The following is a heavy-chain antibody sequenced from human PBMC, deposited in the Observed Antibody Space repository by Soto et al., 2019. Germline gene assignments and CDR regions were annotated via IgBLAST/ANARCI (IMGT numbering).Heavy chain of an antibody. CDR2: IKQDGSEK. CDR3: AREGPNWNYVHYYYYGMDV. Sequence: PGGSLRLSCAASGFTFSSYWMSWVRQAPGKGLEWVANIKQDGSEKYYVDSVKGRFTISRDNAKNSLYLQMNSLRAEDTAVYYCAREGPNWNYVHYYYYGMDVWGQGTTVTVSS. V-gene: IGHV3-7*01. J-gene: IGHJ6*02. D-gene: IGHD1-7*01. CDR1: GFTFSSYW.